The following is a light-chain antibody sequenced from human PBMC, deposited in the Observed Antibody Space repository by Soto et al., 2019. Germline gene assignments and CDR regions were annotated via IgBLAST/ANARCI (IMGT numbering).Light chain of an antibody. CDR2: SNN. CDR1: SSNIGTNT. Sequence: QSVLTQPPSGSGTPGQRVTISCSGSSSNIGTNTVNWYQQLPGTAPKLLIYSNNQRPSGVPDRFSGSKAGTSASLATSGLQSEDEADYYCAAWNDSLSGYVFGSGTRSPS. J-gene: IGLJ1*01. CDR3: AAWNDSLSGYV. V-gene: IGLV1-44*01.